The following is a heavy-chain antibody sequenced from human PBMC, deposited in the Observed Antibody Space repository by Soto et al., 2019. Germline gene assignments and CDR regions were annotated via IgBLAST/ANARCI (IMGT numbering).Heavy chain of an antibody. Sequence: EVQLVESGGGLVQPGGSLRLSCAASGFTFSSYSMNWVRQAPGKGLEWVSYISSSSSTIYYADSVKGRFTISRDNAKNSPYLQMYSLRDEDTAVYYCARELPAAFYYYYGMDVWGQGTTVTVSS. CDR3: ARELPAAFYYYYGMDV. V-gene: IGHV3-48*02. CDR2: ISSSSSTI. J-gene: IGHJ6*02. CDR1: GFTFSSYS. D-gene: IGHD2-2*01.